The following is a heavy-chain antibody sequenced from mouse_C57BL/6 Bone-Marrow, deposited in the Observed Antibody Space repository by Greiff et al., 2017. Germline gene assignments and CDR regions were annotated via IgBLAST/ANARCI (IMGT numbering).Heavy chain of an antibody. V-gene: IGHV14-2*01. J-gene: IGHJ3*01. Sequence: VQLQQSGAELVKPGASVKLSCTASGFNFNDYYMHWVKQRTEQGLEWIGRIDPEDGETKYAPTFQGQATITADTSSNTAYLQLSNLTSEDTAIYYCADYYDPPRFAYWGQGTLVTVSA. CDR1: GFNFNDYY. CDR2: IDPEDGET. CDR3: ADYYDPPRFAY. D-gene: IGHD1-1*01.